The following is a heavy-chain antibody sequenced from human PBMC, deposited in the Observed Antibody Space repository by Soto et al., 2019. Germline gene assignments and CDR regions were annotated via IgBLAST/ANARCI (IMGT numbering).Heavy chain of an antibody. J-gene: IGHJ4*02. Sequence: GASVKVSCKASGYTFTSYGISWVRQAPGQGLEWMGWISAYNGNTNYAQKLQGRVTMTTDTSTSTAYMELRSLRSDDTAVYYCARDGIDYDFWSGYQPFDYWGQGPLVTVYS. V-gene: IGHV1-18*01. CDR2: ISAYNGNT. CDR1: GYTFTSYG. CDR3: ARDGIDYDFWSGYQPFDY. D-gene: IGHD3-3*01.